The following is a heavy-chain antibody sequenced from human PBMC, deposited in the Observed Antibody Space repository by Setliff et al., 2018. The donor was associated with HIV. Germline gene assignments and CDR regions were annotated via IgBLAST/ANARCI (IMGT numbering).Heavy chain of an antibody. Sequence: PSETLSLTCTVSGGSISSYYWSWIRQRPVKGLEWIGYIYYSGSTNYNSSLKSRVTILVDTSKNQFSLKLRSVTAADTAVYYCAGSTSPTAFDIWGQGTVVTVSS. D-gene: IGHD2-2*01. CDR1: GGSISSYY. CDR3: AGSTSPTAFDI. V-gene: IGHV4-59*01. J-gene: IGHJ3*02. CDR2: IYYSGST.